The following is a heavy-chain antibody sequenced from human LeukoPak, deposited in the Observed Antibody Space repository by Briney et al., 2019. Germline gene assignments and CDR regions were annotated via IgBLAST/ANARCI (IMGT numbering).Heavy chain of an antibody. CDR3: AELGITMIGGV. D-gene: IGHD3-10*02. Sequence: GGCLRLSCAASGLTFSSYEMNWVRQAPGHGLEWVSYISSSGSTIYYADSVKGRFTISRDNAKNSLYLQMNSLRAEDTAVYYCAELGITMIGGVWGKGTTVTISS. V-gene: IGHV3-48*03. J-gene: IGHJ6*04. CDR2: ISSSGSTI. CDR1: GLTFSSYE.